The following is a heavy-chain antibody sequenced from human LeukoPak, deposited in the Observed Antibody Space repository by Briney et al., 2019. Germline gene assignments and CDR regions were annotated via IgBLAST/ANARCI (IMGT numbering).Heavy chain of an antibody. CDR1: GGSINGYY. CDR3: ARLHCEAAEEFDP. J-gene: IGHJ5*02. V-gene: IGHV4-59*08. D-gene: IGHD6-25*01. Sequence: SETLSLTCTVSGGSINGYYWRWIRQPPGKGLEWIGYIYYSGSTNYNPSLKSRVTISVDTSKNQFSLNLSSVTAADTAVYYCARLHCEAAEEFDPWGQGTLVTVSS. CDR2: IYYSGST.